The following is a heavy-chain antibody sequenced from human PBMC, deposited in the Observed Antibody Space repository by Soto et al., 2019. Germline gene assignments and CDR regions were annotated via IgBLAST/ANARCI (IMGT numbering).Heavy chain of an antibody. Sequence: QVQLQESGPGLVKPSQTLSLTCTVSGGSISSGGYYCNWIRQHPGKGLEWIGYIYYSGSTYYNPSIKSRVTISVDTSKTQFSLKLTSVTAADTAVYYCARDSSGYYHFDSWGQGTLVTVS. CDR1: GGSISSGGYY. CDR3: ARDSSGYYHFDS. CDR2: IYYSGST. D-gene: IGHD3-22*01. J-gene: IGHJ4*02. V-gene: IGHV4-31*03.